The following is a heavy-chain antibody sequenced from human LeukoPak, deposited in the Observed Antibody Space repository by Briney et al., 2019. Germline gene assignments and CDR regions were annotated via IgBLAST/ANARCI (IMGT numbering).Heavy chain of an antibody. CDR2: IIPIFGTA. V-gene: IGHV1-69*13. D-gene: IGHD6-13*01. CDR1: GGTFSSYA. CDR3: ARDRFGSSSEFDY. Sequence: ASVKVSCKASGGTFSSYAISWVRQAPGQGLEWMGGIIPIFGTANYAQKFQGRVTITADESTSTAYMELSSLRSEDTAVYYCARDRFGSSSEFDYWGQGTLVTVSS. J-gene: IGHJ4*02.